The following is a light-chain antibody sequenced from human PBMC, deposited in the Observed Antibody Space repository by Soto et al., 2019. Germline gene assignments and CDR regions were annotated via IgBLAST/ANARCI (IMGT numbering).Light chain of an antibody. V-gene: IGLV4-69*01. CDR1: SGHSNYA. J-gene: IGLJ2*01. CDR2: LNSDGSH. Sequence: QSVLTQSPSASASLGASVKLTCTLSSGHSNYAIAWHQQQSEKGPRYLMKLNSDGSHSKGDGIPDRFSGSSSGAERYLTISSLQSEDEADSYCQPWGSAIGVFGGGTKLTVL. CDR3: QPWGSAIGV.